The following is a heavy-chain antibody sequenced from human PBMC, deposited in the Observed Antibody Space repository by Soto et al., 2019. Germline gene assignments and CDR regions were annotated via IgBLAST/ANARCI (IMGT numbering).Heavy chain of an antibody. D-gene: IGHD1-1*01. V-gene: IGHV3-48*03. CDR1: GFTFSNYE. CDR2: ISSSGSTI. J-gene: IGHJ4*02. Sequence: EVQLVESGGGLVQPGGSLRLSCAASGFTFSNYEMNWVRQAPGKGLEWVSYISSSGSTIYYADSVKGRFTISRDNAKNPLYLQMNSLRVEDTAVYYCARGATTFDFDYWGQGNLVTVSS. CDR3: ARGATTFDFDY.